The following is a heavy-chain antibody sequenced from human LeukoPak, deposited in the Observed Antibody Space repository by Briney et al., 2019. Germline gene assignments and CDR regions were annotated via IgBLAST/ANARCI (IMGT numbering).Heavy chain of an antibody. CDR3: ARDTYYYDSSGYSEYFQH. CDR1: GFTFSSYS. V-gene: IGHV3-21*01. Sequence: PGGSLRLSCAASGFTFSSYSMNWVRQAPGKGLEWVSSISSSSSYIYYADSMKGRFTISRDNAKNSLYLQMNSLRAEDTAVYYCARDTYYYDSSGYSEYFQHWGQGTLVTVSS. CDR2: ISSSSSYI. D-gene: IGHD3-22*01. J-gene: IGHJ1*01.